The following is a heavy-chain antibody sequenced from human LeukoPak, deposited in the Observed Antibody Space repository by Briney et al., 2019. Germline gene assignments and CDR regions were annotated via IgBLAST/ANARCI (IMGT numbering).Heavy chain of an antibody. V-gene: IGHV3-11*06. D-gene: IGHD4-23*01. CDR3: AKSGGNADFDY. J-gene: IGHJ4*02. Sequence: GRFTISRDNARNSLYLQMSSLRGEDTAVYYCAKSGGNADFDYWGQGTLVTVSS.